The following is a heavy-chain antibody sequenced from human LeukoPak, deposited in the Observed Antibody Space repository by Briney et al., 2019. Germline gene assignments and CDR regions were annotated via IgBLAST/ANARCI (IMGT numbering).Heavy chain of an antibody. CDR2: ISWDGGST. Sequence: GGSLRLSCAASGFTFEDYAMHWVRQAPGKGLAWVSLISWDGGSTYYADSVKGRFTISRDNSKNSLYLQMNSLRAEDTALYYCAKDIGSGWRGAFDYWGQGTLVTVSS. CDR3: AKDIGSGWRGAFDY. CDR1: GFTFEDYA. V-gene: IGHV3-43D*03. D-gene: IGHD6-19*01. J-gene: IGHJ4*02.